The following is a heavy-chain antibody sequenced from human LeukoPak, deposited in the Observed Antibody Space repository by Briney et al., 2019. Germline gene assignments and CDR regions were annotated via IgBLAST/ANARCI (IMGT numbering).Heavy chain of an antibody. CDR1: GGSFSGYS. J-gene: IGHJ5*02. Sequence: SETLSLTCAVYGGSFSGYSWSWIRQPPGKGLEWIGEINHSGSTNYNPSLKSRVTISVDTSKNQFSLKLSSVTAADTAVYYCARGVGRYFDWLLSRNWFDPWGQGTLVTVSS. V-gene: IGHV4-34*01. D-gene: IGHD3-9*01. CDR2: INHSGST. CDR3: ARGVGRYFDWLLSRNWFDP.